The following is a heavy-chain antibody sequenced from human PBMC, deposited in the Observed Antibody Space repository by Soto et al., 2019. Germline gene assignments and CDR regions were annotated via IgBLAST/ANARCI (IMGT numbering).Heavy chain of an antibody. D-gene: IGHD4-17*01. Sequence: ASVKVSCKASGYTFTGYYMHWVRQAPGQGLEWMGWINPNSGATNYAQKFQGRVTMTRDTSISTAYMELSRLRSDDTAVYYCARAGLPDDYGDYEGYYYGMDVWGQGTTVTVSS. CDR3: ARAGLPDDYGDYEGYYYGMDV. V-gene: IGHV1-2*02. CDR2: INPNSGAT. CDR1: GYTFTGYY. J-gene: IGHJ6*02.